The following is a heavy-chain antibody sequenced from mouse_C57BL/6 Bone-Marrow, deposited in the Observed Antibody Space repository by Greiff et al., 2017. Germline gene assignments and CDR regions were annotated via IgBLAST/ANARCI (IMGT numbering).Heavy chain of an antibody. V-gene: IGHV5-4*03. J-gene: IGHJ1*03. CDR3: ARYYYGSSRWYFDV. CDR1: GFTFSSYA. CDR2: ISDGGSYT. D-gene: IGHD1-1*01. Sequence: EVKLMESGGGLVKPGGSLKLSCAASGFTFSSYAMSWVRQTPEKRLEWVATISDGGSYTYSPDNVKGRFTISRDNAKNNLYLQMSHLKSEDTAMYYCARYYYGSSRWYFDVWGTGTTVTVSS.